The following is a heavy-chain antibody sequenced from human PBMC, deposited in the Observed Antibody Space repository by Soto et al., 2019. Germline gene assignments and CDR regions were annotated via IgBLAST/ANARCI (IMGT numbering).Heavy chain of an antibody. V-gene: IGHV4-59*01. CDR3: ARIEIAVAGDYYYYYGMDV. Sequence: SETLSLTCTVSGGSISSYYWSWIRQPPGKGLEWSGYIYYSGSTNYNPSLKSRVTISVDTSKNQFSLKLSSVTAADTAVYYCARIEIAVAGDYYYYYGMDVWGQGTTVTVSS. D-gene: IGHD6-19*01. CDR2: IYYSGST. J-gene: IGHJ6*02. CDR1: GGSISSYY.